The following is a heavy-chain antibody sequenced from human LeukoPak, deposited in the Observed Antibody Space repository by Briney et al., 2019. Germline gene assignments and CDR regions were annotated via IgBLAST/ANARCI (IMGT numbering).Heavy chain of an antibody. Sequence: SETLSLTCAVYGGSFSGYYWSWIRQPPGKGLEWIGEINHSGSTNYNPSLKSRVTISVDTSKNQFSLKLSSVTAADTAVYYCARRFGSGSYYRKPYNWFDPWGQGTLVTVSS. CDR1: GGSFSGYY. CDR3: ARRFGSGSYYRKPYNWFDP. D-gene: IGHD3-10*01. J-gene: IGHJ5*02. V-gene: IGHV4-34*01. CDR2: INHSGST.